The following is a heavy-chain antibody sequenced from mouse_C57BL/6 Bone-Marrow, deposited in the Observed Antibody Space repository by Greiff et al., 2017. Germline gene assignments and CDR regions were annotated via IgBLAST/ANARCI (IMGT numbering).Heavy chain of an antibody. J-gene: IGHJ3*01. CDR3: AMCLSWFAY. D-gene: IGHD6-2*01. V-gene: IGHV5-17*01. CDR1: GFTFSDYG. CDR2: ISSGSSSI. Sequence: EVKLVESGGGLVKPGGSLKLSCAASGFTFSDYGMHWVRQAPGKGLEWVAYISSGSSSIYYEETVKGRFTFSRDNATNTMFLQMTSLRSEDTAMYYGAMCLSWFAYWGQGTLVTVSA.